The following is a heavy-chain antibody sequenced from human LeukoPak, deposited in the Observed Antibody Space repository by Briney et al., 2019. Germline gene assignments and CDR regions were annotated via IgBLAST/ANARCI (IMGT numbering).Heavy chain of an antibody. Sequence: GGSLRLSCAASGFTFSSYGMHWVRQAPGKGLEWVAFIRYDGSNKYYADSVKGRFTISRDNSKNTLYLQMNSLRAEDTAVYYCAKDLGGYCSSTSCPGAFDIWGQGTMVTVSS. J-gene: IGHJ3*02. CDR1: GFTFSSYG. D-gene: IGHD2-2*01. CDR2: IRYDGSNK. V-gene: IGHV3-30*02. CDR3: AKDLGGYCSSTSCPGAFDI.